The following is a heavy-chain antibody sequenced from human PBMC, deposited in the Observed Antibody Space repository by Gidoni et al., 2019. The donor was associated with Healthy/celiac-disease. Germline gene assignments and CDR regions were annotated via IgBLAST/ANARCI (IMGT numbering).Heavy chain of an antibody. V-gene: IGHV1-69*01. D-gene: IGHD6-19*01. J-gene: IGHJ4*02. Sequence: QVQLVQSGAEVKKPGSSVTVSCKASGGTFSSYAISWVRQAPGQGLEWMGGIIPFFGTANYAQKFQGRVTITADESTSTAYMELSSLRSEDTAVYYCARDGTIAVAGTWFDYWGQGTLVTVSS. CDR1: GGTFSSYA. CDR2: IIPFFGTA. CDR3: ARDGTIAVAGTWFDY.